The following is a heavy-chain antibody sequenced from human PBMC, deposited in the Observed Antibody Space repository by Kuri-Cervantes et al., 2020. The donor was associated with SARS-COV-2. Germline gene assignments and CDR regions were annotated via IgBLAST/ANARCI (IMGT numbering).Heavy chain of an antibody. CDR1: GFTFSSYG. Sequence: LSLTCAASGFTFSSYGMHWVRQAPGKGLEWVAFIRYDGSNKYYADSVKGRFTISRDNSKNTLYLQMNSLRAEDTAVYYCAKDANDFWSGYYLDYWGQGTLVTVSS. V-gene: IGHV3-30*02. D-gene: IGHD3-3*01. CDR3: AKDANDFWSGYYLDY. J-gene: IGHJ4*02. CDR2: IRYDGSNK.